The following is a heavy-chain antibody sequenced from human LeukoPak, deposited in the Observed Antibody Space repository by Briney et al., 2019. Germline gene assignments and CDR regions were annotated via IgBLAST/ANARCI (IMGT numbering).Heavy chain of an antibody. CDR1: GYTFTSYG. J-gene: IGHJ4*02. D-gene: IGHD5-18*01. Sequence: RASVKVSCKASGYTFTSYGISWVRQAPGQGLEWMGWISAFFGNTNYAQKLQGRVTMTTDTSTSTAYMVLRRLRSDDTAVYYCASHNTAYGYSYGYSLDYWGQGTLVTVSS. CDR3: ASHNTAYGYSYGYSLDY. V-gene: IGHV1-18*01. CDR2: ISAFFGNT.